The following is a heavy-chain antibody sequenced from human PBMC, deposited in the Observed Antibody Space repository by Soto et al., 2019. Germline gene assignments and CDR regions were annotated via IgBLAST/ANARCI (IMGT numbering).Heavy chain of an antibody. Sequence: QVTLKESRPVLAKPTETLTLTCTVSGFSLSDPKMGVSWIRQPPGKALEWLAHVFSNDEQSYNTSLKSRLTIFKDTSKNQVVLIMTNMDPVDTATYYCVRKLGGGTFDIWGQGTMVTVSS. CDR1: GFSLSDPKMG. V-gene: IGHV2-26*01. J-gene: IGHJ3*02. D-gene: IGHD3-16*01. CDR3: VRKLGGGTFDI. CDR2: VFSNDEQ.